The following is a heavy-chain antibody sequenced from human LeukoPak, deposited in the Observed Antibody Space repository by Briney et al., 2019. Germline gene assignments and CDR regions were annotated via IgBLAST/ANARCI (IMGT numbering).Heavy chain of an antibody. CDR1: GFTFSNYA. D-gene: IGHD6-13*01. Sequence: PGGSLRLSCAASGFTFSNYAMSWLRQAPGKGLEWVSYISRSSTTIYYADSVKGRFTISRDNAKNSLYLQMNSLRAEDTAVYYCATSGYSSSWYFGWGQGTLVTVSS. J-gene: IGHJ4*02. V-gene: IGHV3-48*01. CDR2: ISRSSTTI. CDR3: ATSGYSSSWYFG.